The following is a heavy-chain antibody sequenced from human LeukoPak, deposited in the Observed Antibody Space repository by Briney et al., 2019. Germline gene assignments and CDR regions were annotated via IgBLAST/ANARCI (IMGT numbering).Heavy chain of an antibody. CDR2: ISYDGSNK. Sequence: PGRSLRLSCAASGFTFSSYAMHWVRQAPGKGLEWVAVISYDGSNKYYADSVKGRFTISRDNSKNTLYLQMNCLRAEDTAVYYCARVAAAITPVDYWGQGTLVTVSS. CDR1: GFTFSSYA. CDR3: ARVAAAITPVDY. J-gene: IGHJ4*02. V-gene: IGHV3-30-3*01. D-gene: IGHD2-2*02.